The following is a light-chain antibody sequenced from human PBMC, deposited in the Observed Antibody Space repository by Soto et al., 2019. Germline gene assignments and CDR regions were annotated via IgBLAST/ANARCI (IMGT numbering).Light chain of an antibody. CDR2: EGS. J-gene: IGLJ2*01. Sequence: QSALTQPASVSGSPGQSITISCTGTSSDVGSYNLVSWYQQHPGKAPKLMIYEGSKRPSGVSNRFSSSKSGNTASLTISGLQAEDEADYYCCSYAGSWRVFGGGTKVTVL. V-gene: IGLV2-23*01. CDR1: SSDVGSYNL. CDR3: CSYAGSWRV.